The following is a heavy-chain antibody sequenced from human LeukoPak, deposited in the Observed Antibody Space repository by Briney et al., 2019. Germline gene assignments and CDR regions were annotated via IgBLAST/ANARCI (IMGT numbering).Heavy chain of an antibody. J-gene: IGHJ6*03. V-gene: IGHV4-59*02. Sequence: PSETLSLTCTVSGGSVSSWYWSWIRQPPGKGLEWIGYIYDSGNTNYNPSLKSRVTISVDTSKNQFSLKLSSVTAADTAVYYCARDRYYYGSGSYYYYMDVWGKGTTVTVSS. CDR1: GGSVSSWY. D-gene: IGHD3-10*01. CDR2: IYDSGNT. CDR3: ARDRYYYGSGSYYYYMDV.